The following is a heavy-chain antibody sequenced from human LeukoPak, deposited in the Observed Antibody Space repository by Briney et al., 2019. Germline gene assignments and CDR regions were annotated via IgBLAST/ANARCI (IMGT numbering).Heavy chain of an antibody. CDR2: ISGSGDYI. J-gene: IGHJ4*02. CDR1: GFTFRSLR. Sequence: GGALRLFFAVSGFTFRSLRQKWVRPAPGEGLELVSSISGSGDYIYYADSVKGRFTISRDNSKNTLYLQMNSLRPEDTSVYYCARSPTSWYFDYWGQGTLVTVSS. CDR3: ARSPTSWYFDY. D-gene: IGHD2-2*01. V-gene: IGHV3-21*01.